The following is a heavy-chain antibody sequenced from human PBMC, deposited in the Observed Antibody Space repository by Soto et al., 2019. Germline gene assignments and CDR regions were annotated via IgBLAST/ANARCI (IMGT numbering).Heavy chain of an antibody. D-gene: IGHD2-15*01. J-gene: IGHJ2*01. V-gene: IGHV4-30-4*01. Sequence: QVQLQESGPGLVKPSQTLSLTCTVSGGSISSGDYYWSWIRQPPGKGLEWIGYIYDSGSTYYTPSLKSRVTISRDTSKKQFSLKLSSVTAAATVVYYCAALVGAHWYFDLWGRGTLVAVSS. CDR2: IYDSGST. CDR1: GGSISSGDYY. CDR3: AALVGAHWYFDL.